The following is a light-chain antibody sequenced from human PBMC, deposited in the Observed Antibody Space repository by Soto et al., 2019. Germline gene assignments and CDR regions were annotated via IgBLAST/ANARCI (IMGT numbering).Light chain of an antibody. CDR3: KQSYSIPPT. Sequence: DIQMTQSPSIVSASVGDRVTITCRASQSISSWLAWYQQKPGKAPKLLIYAASTLQSGVPSRFSGSGSGTEFTLTISSLQHDDFATYYCKQSYSIPPTFGQGTKVDIK. CDR1: QSISSW. CDR2: AAS. J-gene: IGKJ1*01. V-gene: IGKV1-12*01.